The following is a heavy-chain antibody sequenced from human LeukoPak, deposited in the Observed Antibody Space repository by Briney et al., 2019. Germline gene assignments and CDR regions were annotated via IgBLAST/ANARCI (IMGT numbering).Heavy chain of an antibody. D-gene: IGHD3-9*01. Sequence: GASVKVSCKDSGYTFNTYGITWVRPAPGQGLGWMGWLSGYNGKTKYAQTLQGRVTMTTDTSTTTDYMELRSMRSDDTAVYYCASSPLRYFDWLLSHHFDYWGQGTLVTVSS. CDR2: LSGYNGKT. V-gene: IGHV1-18*01. J-gene: IGHJ4*02. CDR3: ASSPLRYFDWLLSHHFDY. CDR1: GYTFNTYG.